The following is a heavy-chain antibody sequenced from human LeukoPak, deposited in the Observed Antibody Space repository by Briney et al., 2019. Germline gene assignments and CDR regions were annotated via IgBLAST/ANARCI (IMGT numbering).Heavy chain of an antibody. CDR1: GFTFSSYA. Sequence: GGSLRLSCAASGFTFSSYAMSWVCQAPGKGPEWVSSISGSGSVTYYADSVKGRFTISRDKSKNTLYLQMNSLRAEDAAVYYCAKGDDYGDYYVSSWGQGTLVTVSS. V-gene: IGHV3-23*01. J-gene: IGHJ5*02. D-gene: IGHD4-17*01. CDR3: AKGDDYGDYYVSS. CDR2: ISGSGSVT.